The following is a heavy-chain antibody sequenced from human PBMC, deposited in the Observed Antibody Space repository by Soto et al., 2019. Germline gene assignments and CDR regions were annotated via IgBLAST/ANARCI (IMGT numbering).Heavy chain of an antibody. Sequence: GESLKISCKGSGYSFTSYWIGWVRQMPGKGLEWMGIIYPGDSDTRYSPSFQGQGTISADKSISTAYLQWSSLKASDTAMYYCASSMEFSGSYYYYGMDVWGQGTTVTVSS. CDR2: IYPGDSDT. CDR1: GYSFTSYW. J-gene: IGHJ6*02. D-gene: IGHD1-26*01. V-gene: IGHV5-51*01. CDR3: ASSMEFSGSYYYYGMDV.